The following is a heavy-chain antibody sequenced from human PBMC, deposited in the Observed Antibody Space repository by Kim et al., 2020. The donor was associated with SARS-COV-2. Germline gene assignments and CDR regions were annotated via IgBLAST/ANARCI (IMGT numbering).Heavy chain of an antibody. CDR3: ARGLDV. V-gene: IGHV1-8*01. J-gene: IGHJ6*02. CDR2: NPNRGDT. Sequence: NPNRGDTGYAQKFQGRVTLTRNASLSTAYMELTSLTSEDTAVYFCARGLDVWGHGTTVTVSS.